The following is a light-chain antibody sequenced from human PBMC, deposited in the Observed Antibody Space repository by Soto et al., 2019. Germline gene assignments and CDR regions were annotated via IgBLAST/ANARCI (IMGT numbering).Light chain of an antibody. CDR2: DAS. J-gene: IGKJ4*01. Sequence: DIQMTQSPSSLSASVGDRVTITCQASQDITTFLNWYQEKPGKAPRLLIYDASKLEAGVPSRFSGSGAGTDFTFTISSRQPEDFATYYCQQYDILLTFGGGTKVEI. V-gene: IGKV1-33*01. CDR1: QDITTF. CDR3: QQYDILLT.